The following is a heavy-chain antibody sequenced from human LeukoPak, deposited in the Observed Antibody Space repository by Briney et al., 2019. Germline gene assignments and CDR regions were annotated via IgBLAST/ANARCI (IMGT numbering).Heavy chain of an antibody. CDR3: ARDNNWGFDF. Sequence: PGGSLRLSCAASGFTVSSYWMSWVRQAPGKGLEWVANIKQDGSEKYYVDSVKGRFTISRDNAKNSLYLQMSSLRAEDTAFYYCARDNNWGFDFWGQGALVTVSS. CDR2: IKQDGSEK. J-gene: IGHJ4*02. CDR1: GFTVSSYW. V-gene: IGHV3-7*01. D-gene: IGHD7-27*01.